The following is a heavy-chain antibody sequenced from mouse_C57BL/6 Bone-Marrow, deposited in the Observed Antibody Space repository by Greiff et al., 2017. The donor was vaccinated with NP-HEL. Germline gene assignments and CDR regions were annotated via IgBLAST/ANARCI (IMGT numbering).Heavy chain of an antibody. CDR1: GYTFTSYW. CDR2: IDPSDSET. V-gene: IGHV1-52*01. Sequence: VQLQQPGAELVRPGSSVKLSCKASGYTFTSYWMHWVKQRPIQGLEWIGNIDPSDSETHYNQKFKDKATLTVDKSSSTAYMQLSSLTSEDSAVYYCARWPYDYDPYFDVWGTGTTVTVSS. CDR3: ARWPYDYDPYFDV. D-gene: IGHD2-4*01. J-gene: IGHJ1*03.